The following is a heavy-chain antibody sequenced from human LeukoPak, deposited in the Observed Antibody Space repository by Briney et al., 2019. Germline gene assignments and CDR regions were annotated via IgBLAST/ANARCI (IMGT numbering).Heavy chain of an antibody. V-gene: IGHV3-48*03. CDR1: GFCFSVYE. D-gene: IGHD6-19*01. J-gene: IGHJ4*02. Sequence: GGSLRLSRAASGFCFSVYEMHWVRQAPGRGLEWIADISGSDTSTYYADSVKGRFTISRDNAKNSLYLQMNRLRVEDTAVYYCTALTVASNFDYWGQGTLVTVSS. CDR2: ISGSDTST. CDR3: TALTVASNFDY.